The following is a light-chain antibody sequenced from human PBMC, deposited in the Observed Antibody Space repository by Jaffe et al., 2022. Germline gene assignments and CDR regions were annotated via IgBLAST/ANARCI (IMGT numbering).Light chain of an antibody. J-gene: IGLJ2*01. V-gene: IGLV3-1*01. Sequence: SYDLTQPPSVSVSPGQTASITCSGDKLGDKYVCWYQQKPGQSPVLVIYQDNKRPSGIPERFSGSNSANTATLTISGTQAVDEADYYCQAWDNNSVVFGGGTKLSVL. CDR3: QAWDNNSVV. CDR1: KLGDKY. CDR2: QDN.